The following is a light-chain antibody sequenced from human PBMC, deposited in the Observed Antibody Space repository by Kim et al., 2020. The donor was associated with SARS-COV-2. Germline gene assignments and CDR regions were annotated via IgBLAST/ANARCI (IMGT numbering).Light chain of an antibody. CDR1: QGISNY. CDR3: QKYNSAPP. CDR2: AAS. J-gene: IGKJ3*01. Sequence: SASVGDRVTITGRASQGISNYLAWYQQKPGKVPKLLIYAASTLQSGVPSRFSGSGSGTDFTLTISSLQPEDVATYYCQKYNSAPPFGPGTKVDIK. V-gene: IGKV1-27*01.